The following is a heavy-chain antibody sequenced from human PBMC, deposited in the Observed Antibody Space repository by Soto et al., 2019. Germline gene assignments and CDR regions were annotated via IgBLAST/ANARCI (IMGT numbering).Heavy chain of an antibody. Sequence: QVQLVESGGGVVQPGRSLRLSCAASGFTVSSYAMHWVRQAPGKGLEWVAVISHDVNNKNYADSVEGRFTISRDNSKNTLYLQMNSLRAEDTAFYYCARATVTTEYHYAMDVWGQGTTVTVSS. CDR2: ISHDVNNK. CDR1: GFTVSSYA. V-gene: IGHV3-30-3*01. D-gene: IGHD4-17*01. CDR3: ARATVTTEYHYAMDV. J-gene: IGHJ6*02.